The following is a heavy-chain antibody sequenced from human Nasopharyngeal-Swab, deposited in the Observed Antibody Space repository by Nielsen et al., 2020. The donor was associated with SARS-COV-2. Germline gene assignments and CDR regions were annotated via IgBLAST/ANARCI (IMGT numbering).Heavy chain of an antibody. CDR1: GISFRNYG. CDR3: AFVDTTLLGSYFSDLDV. CDR2: ISGRGGGT. V-gene: IGHV3-23*01. Sequence: GGSLRPSGAALGISFRNYGMSWVRQAPGKGWGGVSSISGRGGGTQYADSVKGRFTIPRDNSKNTLLLQMNTLRDEDTAVYYCAFVDTTLLGSYFSDLDVWGQGTTVTVSS. J-gene: IGHJ6*02. D-gene: IGHD5-18*01.